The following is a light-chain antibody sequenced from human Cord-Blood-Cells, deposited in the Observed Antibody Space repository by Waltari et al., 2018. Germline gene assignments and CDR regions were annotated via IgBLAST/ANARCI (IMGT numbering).Light chain of an antibody. J-gene: IGKJ1*01. V-gene: IGKV3-15*01. CDR1: QSVSSN. CDR3: QQYNNWPPWT. Sequence: EIVMTQSPATLSVSPGERATLSCRASQSVSSNLAWYQQKPGQAPRLLLYGASTRATSIPARFSGSGSGTEFTLTISSLQSEDFAVYCCQQYNNWPPWTFGQGTKVEIK. CDR2: GAS.